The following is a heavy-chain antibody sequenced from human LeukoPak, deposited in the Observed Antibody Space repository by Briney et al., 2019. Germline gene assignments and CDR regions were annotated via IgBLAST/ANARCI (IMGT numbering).Heavy chain of an antibody. D-gene: IGHD6-19*01. J-gene: IGHJ4*02. CDR3: ASIAVAYYFDY. CDR2: IKQDGSEK. Sequence: GGSLRLSCAASGFTFSSYWMSWVRQAPGKGLEGVANIKQDGSEKYYVDSVKGRFTISRDNAKNSLYLQMNSLRAEDTAVYYCASIAVAYYFDYWGQGTLVTVSS. CDR1: GFTFSSYW. V-gene: IGHV3-7*01.